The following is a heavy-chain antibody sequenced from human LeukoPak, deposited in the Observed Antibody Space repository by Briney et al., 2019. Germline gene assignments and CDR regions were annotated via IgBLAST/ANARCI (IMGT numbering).Heavy chain of an antibody. J-gene: IGHJ6*03. CDR2: IYYSGST. CDR3: ARTVSSGWTSYYMDV. CDR1: GGSISSYY. V-gene: IGHV4-59*01. Sequence: SETLSLTCTVSGGSISSYYWSWIRQPPGKGLEWIGYIYYSGSTNYNPSLKSRVTISVDTSKNQFSLKLSSVTAADTAVYYCARTVSSGWTSYYMDVWGKGTRSPSP. D-gene: IGHD6-19*01.